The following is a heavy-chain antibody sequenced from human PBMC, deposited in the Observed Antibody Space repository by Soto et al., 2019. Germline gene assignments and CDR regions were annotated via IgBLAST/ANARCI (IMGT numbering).Heavy chain of an antibody. Sequence: QVQLVQSGAEVKKPGSSVKVSCKASGGTFSRYAISWVRQAPGQGLEWMGGIIPIFGTANYAQKFQGRVTITADESTSTAYMELSSLRSEDTAVYYCARDRGYCSGGSCLGWFDPWGQGTLVTVSS. CDR1: GGTFSRYA. CDR3: ARDRGYCSGGSCLGWFDP. CDR2: IIPIFGTA. D-gene: IGHD2-15*01. V-gene: IGHV1-69*01. J-gene: IGHJ5*02.